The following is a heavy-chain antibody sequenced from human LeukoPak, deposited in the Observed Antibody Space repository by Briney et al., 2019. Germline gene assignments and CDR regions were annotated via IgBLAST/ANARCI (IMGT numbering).Heavy chain of an antibody. V-gene: IGHV3-23*01. CDR1: GFTFNSYA. D-gene: IGHD5-24*01. CDR3: ARVAWPDAFDI. CDR2: ISSSSGDT. Sequence: PGGSLRLSCAAPGFTFNSYAMGWVRQAPGKGLEWVSTISSSSGDTYYADSVKGRLTVSRDNSKNTLYLQMNGLRAEDTAVYYCARVAWPDAFDIWGQGTMVTVS. J-gene: IGHJ3*02.